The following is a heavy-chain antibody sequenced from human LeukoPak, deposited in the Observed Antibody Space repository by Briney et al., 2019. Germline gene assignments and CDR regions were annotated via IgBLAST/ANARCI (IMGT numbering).Heavy chain of an antibody. Sequence: GGSLRLSCAASGFTFSTSGMHWVRQAPGKGLEWVSVIYSGGSTYYADSVKGRFTISRDNSKNTLYLQMNSLRAEDTAVYYCARERWSSFFGYWGQGTLVTVSS. V-gene: IGHV3-53*01. CDR1: GFTFSTSG. CDR2: IYSGGST. J-gene: IGHJ4*02. D-gene: IGHD2-15*01. CDR3: ARERWSSFFGY.